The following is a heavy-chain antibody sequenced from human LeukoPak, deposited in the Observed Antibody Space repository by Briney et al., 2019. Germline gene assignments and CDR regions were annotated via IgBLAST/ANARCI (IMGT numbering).Heavy chain of an antibody. V-gene: IGHV3-11*03. J-gene: IGHJ3*02. CDR1: GFTFSDYY. CDR3: ARPRATTGRIEDKDAFDI. D-gene: IGHD1-1*01. CDR2: ISTTSTNT. Sequence: RGSLRLSCAASGFTFSDYYMSWIRQAPGKGLEWVSHISTTSTNTNYADSVKGRFTISRDNAKSSLYLQMNSLRAEDTALYYCARPRATTGRIEDKDAFDIWGQGTMVTVSS.